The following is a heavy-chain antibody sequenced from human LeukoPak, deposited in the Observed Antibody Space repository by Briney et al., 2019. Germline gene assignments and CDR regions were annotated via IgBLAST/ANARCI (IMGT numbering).Heavy chain of an antibody. Sequence: ASVKVSCKASGYTFTSYYMHWVRQAPRQGLEWMGIINPSGGSTSYAQKFQGRVTMTRDTSTSTVYMELSSLRSEDTAVYYCAREQSSVYGMDVWGQGTTVTVSS. CDR3: AREQSSVYGMDV. V-gene: IGHV1-46*01. CDR1: GYTFTSYY. CDR2: INPSGGST. D-gene: IGHD1-26*01. J-gene: IGHJ6*02.